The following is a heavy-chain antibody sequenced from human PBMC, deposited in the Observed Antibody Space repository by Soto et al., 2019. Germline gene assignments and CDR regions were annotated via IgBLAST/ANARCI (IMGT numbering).Heavy chain of an antibody. J-gene: IGHJ5*02. D-gene: IGHD3-3*01. V-gene: IGHV4-39*01. CDR3: ASSYYDFWSGPTSWFDP. CDR1: GGSISSSSYY. Sequence: LSLTCTVSGGSISSSSYYWGWIRQPPGKGLEWIGSIYYSGSTYYNPSLKSRVTISVDTSKNQFSLKLSSVTAADTAVYYCASSYYDFWSGPTSWFDPWGQGTLVTVSS. CDR2: IYYSGST.